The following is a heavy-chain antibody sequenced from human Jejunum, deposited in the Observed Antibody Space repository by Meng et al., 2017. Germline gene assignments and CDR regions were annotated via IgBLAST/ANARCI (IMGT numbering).Heavy chain of an antibody. D-gene: IGHD4-11*01. CDR3: VRDPDYTTLDAFDI. V-gene: IGHV3-74*03. J-gene: IGHJ3*02. Sequence: GESLKISCEASGFTFSDYWMHWVRQVPGKGLVWVSRIIKDGSYTTYADSVKGRFTISRDNAKNTLYLQMNSLRVEDTGIYFCVRDPDYTTLDAFDIWGQGTMVTVSS. CDR2: IIKDGSYT. CDR1: GFTFSDYW.